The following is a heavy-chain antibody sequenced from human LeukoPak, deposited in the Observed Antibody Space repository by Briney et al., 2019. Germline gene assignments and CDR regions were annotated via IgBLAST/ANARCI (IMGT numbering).Heavy chain of an antibody. J-gene: IGHJ4*02. CDR3: AKGGYSYGGHFDY. CDR1: GFTFSDYG. Sequence: RAGGSLRLSCEASGFTFSDYGMTWVRQVPGKGLEWVSNINWIGISTSYRDSVKGRFTISRDNSKNTLYLQMNSLRAEDTAVYYCAKGGYSYGGHFDYWGQGTLVTVSS. CDR2: INWIGIST. V-gene: IGHV3-20*04. D-gene: IGHD5-18*01.